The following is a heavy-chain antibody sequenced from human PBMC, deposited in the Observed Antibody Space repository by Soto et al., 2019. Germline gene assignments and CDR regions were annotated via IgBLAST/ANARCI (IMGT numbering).Heavy chain of an antibody. D-gene: IGHD2-2*01. CDR2: IKQDGSEK. CDR3: ARDGEYCSSTSCYFAFDI. CDR1: GFTFSSYW. J-gene: IGHJ3*02. Sequence: GGSLRLSCAASGFTFSSYWMSWVRQAPGKGLEWVANIKQDGSEKYYVDSVKGRFTISRDNAKNSLYLQMNSLRAEDTAVYSCARDGEYCSSTSCYFAFDIWGQGTMVTVSS. V-gene: IGHV3-7*01.